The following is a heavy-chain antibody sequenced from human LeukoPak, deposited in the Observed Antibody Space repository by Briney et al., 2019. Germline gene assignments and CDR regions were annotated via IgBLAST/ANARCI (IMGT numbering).Heavy chain of an antibody. CDR3: ARQEYSSSPLDY. CDR1: GYTFTNYW. CDR2: IYPGDSDT. V-gene: IGHV5-51*01. D-gene: IGHD6-6*01. J-gene: IGHJ4*02. Sequence: GESLKISCKASGYTFTNYWIGWVRQMPGKGLEWMGIIYPGDSDTRYSPSFRGQVIISADKSISTAYLQWSSLKASDTAMYYCARQEYSSSPLDYWGQGTLVTVSS.